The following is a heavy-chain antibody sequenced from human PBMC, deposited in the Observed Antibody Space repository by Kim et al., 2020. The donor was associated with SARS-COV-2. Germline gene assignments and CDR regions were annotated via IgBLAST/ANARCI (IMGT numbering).Heavy chain of an antibody. Sequence: RESTKYNPALKRRVTITTDTSKNQFSLKLSSVTAADTAVYYCARGGGVFTYWGQGTLVIVSS. J-gene: IGHJ4*02. D-gene: IGHD2-8*01. CDR2: REST. V-gene: IGHV4-34*01. CDR3: ARGGGVFTY.